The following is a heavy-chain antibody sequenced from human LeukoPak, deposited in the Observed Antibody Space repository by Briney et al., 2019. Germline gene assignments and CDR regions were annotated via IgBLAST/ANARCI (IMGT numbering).Heavy chain of an antibody. CDR3: AKDYSDSRVADVFFEY. V-gene: IGHV3-23*01. CDR1: GLTFSDYA. CDR2: ITSGFTP. D-gene: IGHD2-15*01. Sequence: QPGGSLRLSCAASGLTFSDYAMSWFRQAPGKGLEWVSGITSGFTPHYADSVKGRFTISRDNSKNTFHLQLNSLRAEDTAVYYSAKDYSDSRVADVFFEYWGQGTLVTVSS. J-gene: IGHJ4*02.